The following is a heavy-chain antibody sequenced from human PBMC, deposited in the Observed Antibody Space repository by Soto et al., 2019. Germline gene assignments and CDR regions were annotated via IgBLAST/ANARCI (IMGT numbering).Heavy chain of an antibody. V-gene: IGHV3-64D*06. CDR3: VKEGYYYDSSGYYYGWFDP. Sequence: GSLRLSCSASGFTFSNYAMHWVRQAPGKGLEYVSAIVRNGGSTYYAGSVKGRFTISRDNSKNTLYLQMSSLRAEDTAVYYCVKEGYYYDSSGYYYGWFDPWGQGTLVTSPQ. D-gene: IGHD3-22*01. CDR1: GFTFSNYA. CDR2: IVRNGGST. J-gene: IGHJ5*02.